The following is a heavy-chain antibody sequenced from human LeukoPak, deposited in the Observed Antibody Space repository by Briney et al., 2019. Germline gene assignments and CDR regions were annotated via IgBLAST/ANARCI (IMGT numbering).Heavy chain of an antibody. J-gene: IGHJ5*02. CDR3: ARENGGFLFDP. V-gene: IGHV1-2*06. Sequence: ASVKVSCKASGYTFTGYYMHWVRQAPGQGLEWMGRINPNSGGTNYAQKFQGRVTITTDESTSTAYMELSSLRSEDTAVYYCARENGGFLFDPWGQGTLVTVSS. CDR1: GYTFTGYY. D-gene: IGHD2-8*01. CDR2: INPNSGGT.